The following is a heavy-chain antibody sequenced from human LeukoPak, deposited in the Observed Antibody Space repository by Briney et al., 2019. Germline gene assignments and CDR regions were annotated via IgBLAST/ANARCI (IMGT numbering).Heavy chain of an antibody. CDR1: GYSFTSYW. V-gene: IGHV5-51*01. J-gene: IGHJ4*02. D-gene: IGHD6-6*01. Sequence: GESLKISCKGSGYSFTSYWIGWVRQMPGKGLEWMGIIYPGDSDTRYSPSFQGQVTISADKSISTAYLQWSSLKASDTAMYYCARLGGASSSGEYSSSSRGDYWGQGTLVTVSS. CDR3: ARLGGASSSGEYSSSSRGDY. CDR2: IYPGDSDT.